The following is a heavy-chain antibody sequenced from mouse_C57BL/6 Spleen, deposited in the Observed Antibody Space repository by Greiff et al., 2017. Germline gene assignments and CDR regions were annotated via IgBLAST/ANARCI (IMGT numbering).Heavy chain of an antibody. CDR1: GFTFSSYG. CDR3: APSYYGDAMDY. Sequence: EVKLMESGGDLVKPGGSLKLSCAASGFTFSSYGMSWVRQTPDKRLEWVATISSGGSYTYYPDSVKGRFTISRDNAKNTLYLQMSSLKSEDTAMYYCAPSYYGDAMDYWGQGTSVTVSS. J-gene: IGHJ4*01. D-gene: IGHD2-1*01. CDR2: ISSGGSYT. V-gene: IGHV5-6*01.